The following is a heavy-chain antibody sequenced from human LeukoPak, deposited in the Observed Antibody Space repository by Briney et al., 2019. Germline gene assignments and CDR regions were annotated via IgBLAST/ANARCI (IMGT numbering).Heavy chain of an antibody. CDR2: IYSGGST. Sequence: GGSLGLSCAASGFTVSSNYMSWVRQAPGKGLEWVSVIYSGGSTYYADSVKGRFTISRDNSKNTLYLQMNSLRAEDTAVYYCARGGSSSSFFDYWGQGTLVTVSS. D-gene: IGHD6-13*01. V-gene: IGHV3-66*02. CDR1: GFTVSSNY. CDR3: ARGGSSSSFFDY. J-gene: IGHJ4*02.